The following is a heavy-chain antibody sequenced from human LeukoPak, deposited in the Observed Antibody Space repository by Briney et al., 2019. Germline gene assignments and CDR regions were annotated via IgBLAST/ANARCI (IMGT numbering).Heavy chain of an antibody. Sequence: SETLSLTGAVYGGSFSGYYWSWIRQPPGKGLEWIGEINHSGSTNYNPSLKSRVTISVDTSKNQFSLKLSSVTAADTAVYYCARGTGTMIYWGQGTLVTVSS. V-gene: IGHV4-34*01. D-gene: IGHD1-1*01. CDR2: INHSGST. CDR3: ARGTGTMIY. J-gene: IGHJ4*02. CDR1: GGSFSGYY.